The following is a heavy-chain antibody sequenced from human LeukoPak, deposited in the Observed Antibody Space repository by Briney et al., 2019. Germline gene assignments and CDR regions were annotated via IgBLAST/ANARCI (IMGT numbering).Heavy chain of an antibody. D-gene: IGHD3-9*01. CDR3: ARVSGFDRSYYFDY. Sequence: TGGSLRLSCAASGFTFSSYEMNWVHQAPGKGLEWVSYISSSGSTIYYADSVKGRFTISRDNAKNSLYLQMNSLRAEDTAVYYCARVSGFDRSYYFDYWGQGTLVTVSS. V-gene: IGHV3-48*03. J-gene: IGHJ4*02. CDR1: GFTFSSYE. CDR2: ISSSGSTI.